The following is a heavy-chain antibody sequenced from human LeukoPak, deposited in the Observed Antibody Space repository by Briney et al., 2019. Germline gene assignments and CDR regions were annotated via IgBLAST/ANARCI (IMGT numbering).Heavy chain of an antibody. V-gene: IGHV3-30*02. D-gene: IGHD3-22*01. CDR3: ARAFFHYYDSSGYWAPFDP. CDR2: IRYDGSNK. J-gene: IGHJ5*02. CDR1: GFTFSSYG. Sequence: PGGSLRLSCAPSGFTFSSYGMHWVRQAPGKGLEWVAFIRYDGSNKYYADSVKGRFTLSRDTSKNTLYLQMNSLRAEDTAVYYCARAFFHYYDSSGYWAPFDPWGQGTLVTVSS.